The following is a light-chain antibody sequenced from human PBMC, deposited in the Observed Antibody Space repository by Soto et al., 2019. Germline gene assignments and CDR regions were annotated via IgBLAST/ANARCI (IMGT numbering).Light chain of an antibody. CDR3: SSYTSSNTWV. Sequence: QSALTQPASVSGSPGQSITISCTGTSSDIGGYNYVSWYQQHPGKAPKVVVYEVINRPSGVSSRFSGFKSGYTAFLTISELQTEDEADYHCSSYTSSNTWVFGGGTKVTVL. CDR2: EVI. CDR1: SSDIGGYNY. V-gene: IGLV2-14*01. J-gene: IGLJ3*02.